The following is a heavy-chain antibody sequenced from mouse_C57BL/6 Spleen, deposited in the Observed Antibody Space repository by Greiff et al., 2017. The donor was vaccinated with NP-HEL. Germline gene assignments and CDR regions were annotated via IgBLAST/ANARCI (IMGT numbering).Heavy chain of an antibody. CDR3: ARYDYDEGFAY. Sequence: VQLQQPGAELVRPGSSVKLSCKASGYTFTSYWMDWVQQRPGQGLEWIGNIYPSDSETHYNQKFKDKATLTVDKSSSTAYMQLSSLTSEDSAVYYCARYDYDEGFAYWGQGTLVTVSA. D-gene: IGHD2-4*01. CDR1: GYTFTSYW. J-gene: IGHJ3*01. V-gene: IGHV1-61*01. CDR2: IYPSDSET.